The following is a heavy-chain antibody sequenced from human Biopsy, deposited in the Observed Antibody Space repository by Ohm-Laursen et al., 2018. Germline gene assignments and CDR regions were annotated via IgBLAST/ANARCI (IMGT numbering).Heavy chain of an antibody. CDR1: GYSISSYY. CDR3: ARDRGYYSDRTVPGYFDL. D-gene: IGHD3-22*01. J-gene: IGHJ2*01. V-gene: IGHV4-59*01. Sequence: GTLSFTCTVSGYSISSYYWSWIRQPPGKGLEWIGYVYYTGSTDYNPSLQSRVTISVDTSKNHFSLRLRSVTPADTAIYYCARDRGYYSDRTVPGYFDLWGRGTLVTVSS. CDR2: VYYTGST.